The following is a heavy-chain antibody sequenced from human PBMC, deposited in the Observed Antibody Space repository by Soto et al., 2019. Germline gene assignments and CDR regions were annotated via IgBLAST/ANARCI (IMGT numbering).Heavy chain of an antibody. J-gene: IGHJ6*02. CDR1: GFTFSSYS. V-gene: IGHV3-21*01. CDR2: ISSSSSYI. Sequence: EVQLVESGGGLVKPGGSLRLSCAASGFTFSSYSMNWVRQAPGKGLEWVSSISSSSSYIYYADSVKGRFTISRDNAKNSLYLQMNSLRAEDTAVYYCARDQVGSSWRGVSGMDVWGQGTTVTVSS. D-gene: IGHD6-13*01. CDR3: ARDQVGSSWRGVSGMDV.